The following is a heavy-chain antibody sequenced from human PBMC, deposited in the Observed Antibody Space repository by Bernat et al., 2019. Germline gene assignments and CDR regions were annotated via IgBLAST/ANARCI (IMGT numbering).Heavy chain of an antibody. CDR3: ASDGQDLFPLDY. V-gene: IGHV3-74*01. Sequence: EVQLVESGGGLVQPGGSLRLSCTASGFAFSSYWIHWVRQAPGKGLVWVSGIYNDGSSTKYADSVRGRFTISRDNAKNTVYLQMNSLRVEDTAVYYCASDGQDLFPLDYWGQGIMVPVSS. J-gene: IGHJ4*02. CDR1: GFAFSSYW. CDR2: IYNDGSST. D-gene: IGHD3-10*02.